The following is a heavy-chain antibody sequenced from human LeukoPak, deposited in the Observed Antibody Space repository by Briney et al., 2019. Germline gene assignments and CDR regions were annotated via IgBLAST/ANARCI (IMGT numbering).Heavy chain of an antibody. V-gene: IGHV4-59*01. CDR2: IYYSGST. CDR3: ARDNHRDNWFDP. J-gene: IGHJ5*02. Sequence: SETLSLTCTVSGGSISSYYWSWIRQPPGKGLECIGYIYYSGSTNYNPSLKSRVTISVDTSKNQFSLKLSSVTAADTAVYYCARDNHRDNWFDPWGNGTLVTVSS. CDR1: GGSISSYY.